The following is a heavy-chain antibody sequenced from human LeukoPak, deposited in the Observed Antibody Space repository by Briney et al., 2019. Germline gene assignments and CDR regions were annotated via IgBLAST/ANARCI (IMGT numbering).Heavy chain of an antibody. D-gene: IGHD6-13*01. CDR3: ARADYSSTWSHDYYYMDV. J-gene: IGHJ6*03. Sequence: SETLSLTCAVYGGSFSGYYWSWIRQPPGKGLEWIGEINHSGSTNYNPSLRSRVTISVDTSKNQFSLKLSSVTAADTAVYYCARADYSSTWSHDYYYMDVWGKGTTVTVSS. V-gene: IGHV4-34*01. CDR2: INHSGST. CDR1: GGSFSGYY.